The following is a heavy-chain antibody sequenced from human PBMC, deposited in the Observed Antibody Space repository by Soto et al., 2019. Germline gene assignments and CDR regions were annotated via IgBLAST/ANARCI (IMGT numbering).Heavy chain of an antibody. CDR1: GFTFNNYG. Sequence: QVQLVESGGGVVQPGRSLRLSCAASGFTFNNYGMHWVRQAPGKWLVWVTVISYDGSHKYYADSVKGRFTISRDNSKNTLYLQMNSLRDEDTAVYYCAKRRGDHSNYSWGIDVWGQGTTVTVSS. CDR2: ISYDGSHK. D-gene: IGHD4-4*01. J-gene: IGHJ6*02. CDR3: AKRRGDHSNYSWGIDV. V-gene: IGHV3-30*18.